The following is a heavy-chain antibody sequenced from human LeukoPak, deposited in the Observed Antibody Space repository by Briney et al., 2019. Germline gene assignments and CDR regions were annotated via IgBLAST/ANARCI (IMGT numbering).Heavy chain of an antibody. J-gene: IGHJ5*02. Sequence: SVKVSCKASGGTFSSYAISWVRQAPGQGLEWMGGIIPIFGTANYAQKFQGRVTITTDESTSTAYMELSSLRSEDTAVYYCARNTDFWSGDNWFDPWGQGTLVTVSS. D-gene: IGHD3-3*01. V-gene: IGHV1-69*05. CDR2: IIPIFGTA. CDR3: ARNTDFWSGDNWFDP. CDR1: GGTFSSYA.